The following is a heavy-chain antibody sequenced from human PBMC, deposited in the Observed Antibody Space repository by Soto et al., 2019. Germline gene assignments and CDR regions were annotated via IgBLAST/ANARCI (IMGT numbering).Heavy chain of an antibody. V-gene: IGHV1-18*01. D-gene: IGHD2-21*02. Sequence: ASVKVSCKASGYTFTSYGISWVRQAPGQGLEWMGWISAYNGNTNYAQKLQGRVTMTTDTSTSTAYMELRSLRSDDTAVYYCARRSESGNSESAFDIWGQGTMVTVSS. CDR3: ARRSESGNSESAFDI. J-gene: IGHJ3*02. CDR1: GYTFTSYG. CDR2: ISAYNGNT.